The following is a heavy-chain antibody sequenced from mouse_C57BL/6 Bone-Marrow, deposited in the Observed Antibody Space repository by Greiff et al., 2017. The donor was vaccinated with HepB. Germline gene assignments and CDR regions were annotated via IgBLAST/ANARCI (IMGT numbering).Heavy chain of an antibody. V-gene: IGHV10-3*01. Sequence: EVMLVESGGGLVQPKGSLKLSCAASGFTFNTYAMHWVRQAPGKGLEWVARIRSKRSNYATYYADSVKDRFTISRDDSQSMLYLQMNNLKTEDTAMYYCVRDDSNYGGFAYWGQGTLVTVSA. CDR2: IRSKRSNYAT. CDR1: GFTFNTYA. D-gene: IGHD2-5*01. CDR3: VRDDSNYGGFAY. J-gene: IGHJ3*01.